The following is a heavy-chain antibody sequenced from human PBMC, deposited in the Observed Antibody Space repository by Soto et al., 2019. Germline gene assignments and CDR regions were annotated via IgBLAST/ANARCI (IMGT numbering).Heavy chain of an antibody. J-gene: IGHJ5*02. Sequence: WNQQPPGKGLEWIGYIYYSGSTNYNPSLKSRVTISVDTPKHQCSLKLSSVTAADTAAYYCASTPHHKVGHNWFGPWGQRPLVTVSS. V-gene: IGHV4-59*01. D-gene: IGHD3-10*01. CDR3: ASTPHHKVGHNWFGP. CDR2: IYYSGST.